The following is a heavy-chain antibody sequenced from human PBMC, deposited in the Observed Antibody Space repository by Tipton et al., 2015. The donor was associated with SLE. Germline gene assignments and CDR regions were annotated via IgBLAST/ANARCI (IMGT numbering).Heavy chain of an antibody. V-gene: IGHV4-59*11. CDR3: ARRYSSSWYERGLDY. D-gene: IGHD6-13*01. Sequence: TLSLTCTVSGGYFTSHYWSCIRQPPGKGLEWIGNIYYTGSTNYNPSLKSRVTLSVDRSRTQFSLRLSSVTAADTAVYYCARRYSSSWYERGLDYWGQGTLVTVSS. CDR2: IYYTGST. J-gene: IGHJ4*02. CDR1: GGYFTSHY.